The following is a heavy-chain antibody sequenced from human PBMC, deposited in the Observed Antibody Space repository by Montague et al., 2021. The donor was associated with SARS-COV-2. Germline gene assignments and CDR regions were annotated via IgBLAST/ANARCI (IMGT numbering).Heavy chain of an antibody. Sequence: SETLSLTCAVYGGSFSGSHWTWIRQAPGKGLEWIAEIDHGGKTNYNPSLKSRTTISIDTSKNQVSLKMTSVTAADTAMYYCARDKPVRGQFRHFDLFLSGPFDVWGQGTMVTVSS. CDR3: ARDKPVRGQFRHFDLFLSGPFDV. D-gene: IGHD3-9*01. V-gene: IGHV4-34*01. CDR2: IDHGGKT. J-gene: IGHJ3*01. CDR1: GGSFSGSH.